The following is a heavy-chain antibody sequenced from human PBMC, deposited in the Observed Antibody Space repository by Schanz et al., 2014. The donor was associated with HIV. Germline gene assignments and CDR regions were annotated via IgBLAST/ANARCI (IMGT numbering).Heavy chain of an antibody. J-gene: IGHJ3*02. D-gene: IGHD3-16*01. CDR3: AQMGAFAAFDI. V-gene: IGHV3-NL1*01. CDR1: GFNFNSYG. Sequence: QEQLVESGGGVVQPGRSLRLSCVASGFNFNSYGMHWVRQAPGKGLQWVSSITDSGDKTDYTDSVKGRFTISRDNSRNTLFLQMDSLRVDDTAVYYCAQMGAFAAFDIWGHGTVVTVSS. CDR2: ITDSGDKT.